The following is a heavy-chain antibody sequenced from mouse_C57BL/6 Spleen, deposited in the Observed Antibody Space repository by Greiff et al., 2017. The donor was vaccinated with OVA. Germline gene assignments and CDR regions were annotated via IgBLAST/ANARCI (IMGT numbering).Heavy chain of an antibody. Sequence: EVQLQQSGPVLVKPGASVKMSCKASGYTFTDYYMNWVKQSPGKSLEWIGVINPYNGGTSYNPKFKGKATLTVDKSSSTAYRGISSLTSEDAAVCYCARKAYLGFAYWGQGTLVTVSA. CDR1: GYTFTDYY. V-gene: IGHV1-19*01. J-gene: IGHJ3*01. D-gene: IGHD5-5*01. CDR2: INPYNGGT. CDR3: ARKAYLGFAY.